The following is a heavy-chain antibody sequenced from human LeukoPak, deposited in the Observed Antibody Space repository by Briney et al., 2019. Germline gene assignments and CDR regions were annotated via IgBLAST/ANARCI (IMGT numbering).Heavy chain of an antibody. CDR2: INNDGSST. CDR3: ARDYNSSPDY. CDR1: GFPFSPYW. V-gene: IGHV3-74*03. D-gene: IGHD6-13*01. Sequence: GGSLRLSCAASGFPFSPYWMHWVRQAPGKGLVWVSRINNDGSSTMYAGSVKGRFTISRDNARNTLYLQMNSLRDDDTAVYYCARDYNSSPDYWGQGTLVTVSS. J-gene: IGHJ4*02.